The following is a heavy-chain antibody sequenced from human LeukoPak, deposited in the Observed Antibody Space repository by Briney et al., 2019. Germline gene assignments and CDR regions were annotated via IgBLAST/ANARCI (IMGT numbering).Heavy chain of an antibody. CDR3: AKDPSGYSSSWYGPNYFDY. CDR1: GFTFGTSI. CDR2: IVVSGST. Sequence: GGSLRLSCAASGFTFGTSIMSWVRQAPGKGLEWVSSIVVSGSTNYADSVKGRFTISRDNSKNTLYLQMNSLRAEDTAVYYCAKDPSGYSSSWYGPNYFDYWGQGTLVTVSS. V-gene: IGHV3-23*01. D-gene: IGHD6-13*01. J-gene: IGHJ4*02.